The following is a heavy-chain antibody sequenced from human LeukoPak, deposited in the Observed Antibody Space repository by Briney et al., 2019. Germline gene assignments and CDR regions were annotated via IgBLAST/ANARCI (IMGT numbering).Heavy chain of an antibody. D-gene: IGHD6-13*01. CDR1: GFTFSSYA. J-gene: IGHJ5*02. Sequence: GGSLGLSCAASGFTFSSYAMSWVRQAPGKGLEWVSAISGSGGSTYYADSVKGRFTISRDNSKNTLYLQMNSLRAEDTAVYYCAKDAGSSSWEIYNWFDPWGQGTLVTVSS. CDR3: AKDAGSSSWEIYNWFDP. V-gene: IGHV3-23*01. CDR2: ISGSGGST.